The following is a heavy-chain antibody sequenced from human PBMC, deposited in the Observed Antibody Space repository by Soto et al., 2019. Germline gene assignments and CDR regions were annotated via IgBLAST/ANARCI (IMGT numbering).Heavy chain of an antibody. V-gene: IGHV4-30-4*01. CDR2: IYYSGNT. Sequence: SETLSLTCTVSGGSIRSGDYYWSWIRQPPGKGLEWIGYIYYSGNTYYNPSLKSRVTISVDTSKNQFSLKLSSVTAADTAVYYCARFCSGGSCNWLDPWGQGTLVTVSS. CDR3: ARFCSGGSCNWLDP. D-gene: IGHD2-15*01. J-gene: IGHJ5*02. CDR1: GGSIRSGDYY.